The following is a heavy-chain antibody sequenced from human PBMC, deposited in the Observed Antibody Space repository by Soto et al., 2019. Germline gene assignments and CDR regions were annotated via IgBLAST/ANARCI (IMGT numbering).Heavy chain of an antibody. D-gene: IGHD4-17*01. J-gene: IGHJ4*02. V-gene: IGHV4-30-2*01. Sequence: QLQLQESGSGLVKPSQTLSLTCAVSGGPISSGGYSWYWIRQPPGKGLEWIGYTYHSGSTYYNPSLKSRVTISVDRSKNQFSLKLSSVTAADTAVYYCARGQTTVTTLDYWGQGTLVTVSS. CDR2: TYHSGST. CDR3: ARGQTTVTTLDY. CDR1: GGPISSGGYS.